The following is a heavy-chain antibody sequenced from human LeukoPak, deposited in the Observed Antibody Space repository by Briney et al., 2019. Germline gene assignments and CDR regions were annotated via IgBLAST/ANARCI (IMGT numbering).Heavy chain of an antibody. Sequence: SETLSLTCTVSGYSISSGYFWGWIRQPPGKGLGCIGTIYHSGSTYYNPSLKSRVTISVDTSKNQFSLKLNSVTAADTAVYYCARDKLRYFDWSSSWIFDYWGQGTLVTVSS. D-gene: IGHD3-9*01. J-gene: IGHJ4*02. CDR3: ARDKLRYFDWSSSWIFDY. CDR2: IYHSGST. CDR1: GYSISSGYF. V-gene: IGHV4-38-2*02.